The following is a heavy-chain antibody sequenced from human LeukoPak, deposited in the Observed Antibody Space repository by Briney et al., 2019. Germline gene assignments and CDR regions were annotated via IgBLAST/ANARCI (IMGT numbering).Heavy chain of an antibody. V-gene: IGHV4-31*03. Sequence: SETLSLTCTVAGGFISSGGYYWSWIRQFPGESLEWIGYIYYTGTTYYNPSLKTRVTLSVDTSKNQFSLGLSSVTAADTAVYYCARDNSGVFGYWGQGTLVTVSS. CDR3: ARDNSGVFGY. CDR2: IYYTGTT. J-gene: IGHJ4*02. CDR1: GGFISSGGYY. D-gene: IGHD3-10*01.